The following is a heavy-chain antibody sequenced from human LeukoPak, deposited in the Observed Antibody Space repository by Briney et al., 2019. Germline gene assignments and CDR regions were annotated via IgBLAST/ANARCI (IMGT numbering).Heavy chain of an antibody. CDR1: GGSISSYY. V-gene: IGHV4-59*08. CDR2: IYYTGRT. D-gene: IGHD1-26*01. J-gene: IGHJ4*02. Sequence: SETLSLTCTVSGGSISSYYWSWIRQPPGKGLEWIGYIYYTGRTNYNPSLKSRVTISVDTSKNQFSLNLSSVTAADTAVYYCARSSIVGATVSPGGSFDYWGQGTLVTVSS. CDR3: ARSSIVGATVSPGGSFDY.